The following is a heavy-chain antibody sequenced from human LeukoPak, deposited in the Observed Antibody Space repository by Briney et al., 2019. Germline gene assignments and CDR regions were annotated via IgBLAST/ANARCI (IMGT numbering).Heavy chain of an antibody. CDR2: IYYSGST. V-gene: IGHV4-39*07. Sequence: SETLSLTCTVSGGSISSSSYYWGWIRQPPGKGLEWIGSIYYSGSTYYNPSLKSRVTISVDTSKNQFSLKLSSVTAADTAVYYCASRPSSSWYAYYYYYYVDVWGKGTTVTVSS. J-gene: IGHJ6*03. CDR1: GGSISSSSYY. CDR3: ASRPSSSWYAYYYYYYVDV. D-gene: IGHD6-13*01.